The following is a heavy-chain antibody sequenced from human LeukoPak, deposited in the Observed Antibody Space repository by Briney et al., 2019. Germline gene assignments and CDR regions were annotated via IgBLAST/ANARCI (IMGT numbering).Heavy chain of an antibody. D-gene: IGHD2-2*01. CDR3: ARGRRELKYAPDY. J-gene: IGHJ4*02. CDR1: GASMRSETHY. Sequence: SQTLSLTCNVSGASMRSETHYWSWLRQHPGKGPEWIAYIYYTAGAYYNPSLESRVSISLDASENQFSLKLSPVTAADTAVYYCARGRRELKYAPDYWGQGTLVTVS. CDR2: IYYTAGA. V-gene: IGHV4-31*03.